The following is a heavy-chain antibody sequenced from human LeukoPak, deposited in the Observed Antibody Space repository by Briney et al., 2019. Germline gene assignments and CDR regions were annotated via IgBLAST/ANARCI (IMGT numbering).Heavy chain of an antibody. CDR2: ISSSGTI. CDR3: AREGVYYYMDV. V-gene: IGHV3-48*04. CDR1: GFTFSTYS. Sequence: GGSLRLSCAASGFTFSTYSMNWVRQAPGKGLEWVSYISSSGTIYYADSVKGRCTISSDNAKNSLYLQMNSLRAEDTAVYYCAREGVYYYMDVWGKGTTVTVSS. J-gene: IGHJ6*03.